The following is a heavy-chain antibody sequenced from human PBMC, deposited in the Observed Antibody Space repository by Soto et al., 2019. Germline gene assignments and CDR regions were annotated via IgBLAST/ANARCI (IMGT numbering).Heavy chain of an antibody. V-gene: IGHV4-4*07. CDR3: ASPRQGNYDFLSGYYALDY. Sequence: TSETLSLTCSVFGGSISRNYCSWIRQPAGKGQEWIGRIYKNGTTDYNPSLKRRGTISVDTSKSQCSLNLRPVTAADAAVYYCASPRQGNYDFLSGYYALDYWGPGTLVTVSS. CDR2: IYKNGTT. D-gene: IGHD3-3*01. CDR1: GGSISRNY. J-gene: IGHJ4*02.